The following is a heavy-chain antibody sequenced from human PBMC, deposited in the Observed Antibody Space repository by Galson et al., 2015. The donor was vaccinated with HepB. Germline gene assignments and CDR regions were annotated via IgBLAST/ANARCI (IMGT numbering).Heavy chain of an antibody. CDR1: GFTFSNAW. CDR2: IKSNTDGGTT. J-gene: IGHJ4*01. Sequence: SLRLSCAASGFTFSNAWMSWVRQAPGKGLEWVGRIKSNTDGGTTDYAAPVKGRFTISRDDSKNTLYLQINSLKTRDTAVYYCTTCTYYDCWSGYKSVAYWGHGTLRTVS. CDR3: TTCTYYDCWSGYKSVAY. D-gene: IGHD3-3*01. V-gene: IGHV3-15*01.